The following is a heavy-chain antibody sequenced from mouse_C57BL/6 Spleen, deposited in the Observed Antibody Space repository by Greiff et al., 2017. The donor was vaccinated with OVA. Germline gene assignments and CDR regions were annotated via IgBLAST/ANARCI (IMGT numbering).Heavy chain of an antibody. Sequence: QVQLQQPGAELVMPGASVKLSCKASGYTFTSYWMHWVKQRPGQGLEWIGEIDPSDSYTNYNQKFKGKSTLTVDKSSSTAYMQLSSLTSEDSAVYYCARILRYAMDYWGQGTSVTVSS. D-gene: IGHD1-1*01. CDR3: ARILRYAMDY. CDR2: IDPSDSYT. V-gene: IGHV1-69*01. CDR1: GYTFTSYW. J-gene: IGHJ4*01.